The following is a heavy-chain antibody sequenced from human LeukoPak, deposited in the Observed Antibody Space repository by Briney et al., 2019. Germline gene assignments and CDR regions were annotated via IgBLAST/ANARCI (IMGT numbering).Heavy chain of an antibody. CDR2: IYYSGST. CDR3: ARHTYYDFWSGYGDAFDI. V-gene: IGHV4-61*01. J-gene: IGHJ3*02. Sequence: PSQTLSLTCTVSGGSISSGSYYWSWIRQPPGKGLEWIGYIYYSGSTNYNPSLKSRVTISVDTSKNQFSLKLSSVTAADTAVYYCARHTYYDFWSGYGDAFDIWGQGTMVTVSS. CDR1: GGSISSGSYY. D-gene: IGHD3-3*01.